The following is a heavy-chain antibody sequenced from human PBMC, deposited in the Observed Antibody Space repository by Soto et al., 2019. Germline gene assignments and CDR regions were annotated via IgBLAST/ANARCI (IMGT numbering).Heavy chain of an antibody. CDR3: ATGRGSVPYYYYYGMDV. Sequence: QVQLVQSGAEVKKPGASVKVSCKASGYTFTGYYMHWVRQAPGQGLEWMGWINPNSGGTNYAQKFQGWVTMTRDTSLSTAYMELSRLRSDDTAVYYCATGRGSVPYYYYYGMDVWGQGTTVTVSS. CDR1: GYTFTGYY. J-gene: IGHJ6*02. D-gene: IGHD6-19*01. V-gene: IGHV1-2*04. CDR2: INPNSGGT.